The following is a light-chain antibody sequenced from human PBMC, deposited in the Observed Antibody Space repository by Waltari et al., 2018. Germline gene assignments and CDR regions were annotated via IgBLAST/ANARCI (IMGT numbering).Light chain of an antibody. CDR3: SSHTTRSTWV. CDR2: DVR. J-gene: IGLJ3*02. V-gene: IGLV2-14*03. Sequence: QSALTQPASVSGSPGQPTTISLTDTTYDIVSYYYVSWYQQHLGRAPKLIIYDVRERPSGVSDRFSGSKSGNTASLIISGLQADDEADYYCSSHTTRSTWVFGGGTKLTVL. CDR1: TYDIVSYYY.